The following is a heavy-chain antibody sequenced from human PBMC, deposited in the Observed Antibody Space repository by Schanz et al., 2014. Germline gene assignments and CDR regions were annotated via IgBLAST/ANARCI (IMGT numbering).Heavy chain of an antibody. CDR2: IIAQTGDT. V-gene: IGHV1-18*01. D-gene: IGHD3-3*01. CDR3: ARDHVAQTDHGCFFEDFDD. Sequence: VQSVHSGTEVPKLGASVKVSCQTSGYTFTAYGINWVRQAPGQGLEWIGWIIAQTGDTRYAQKMQGRVTMTRDASSSPACLELRSLRNDGTSVYYCARDHVAQTDHGCFFEDFDDWGPGIMVIVSS. CDR1: GYTFTAYG. J-gene: IGHJ4*02.